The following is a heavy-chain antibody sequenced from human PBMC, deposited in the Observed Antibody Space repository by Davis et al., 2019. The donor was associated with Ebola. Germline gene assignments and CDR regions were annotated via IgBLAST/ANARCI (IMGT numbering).Heavy chain of an antibody. J-gene: IGHJ4*02. Sequence: GESLKISCAASGFTFSSYALSWVRQAPGKGLEWVSAISGSGGSTYYADSVKGPFTISRDNSKNTLYLQMKGLRAEDTAVYYCAKDDSSGYRVAGPLDYWGQGTLVTVSS. V-gene: IGHV3-23*01. CDR2: ISGSGGST. CDR1: GFTFSSYA. D-gene: IGHD3-22*01. CDR3: AKDDSSGYRVAGPLDY.